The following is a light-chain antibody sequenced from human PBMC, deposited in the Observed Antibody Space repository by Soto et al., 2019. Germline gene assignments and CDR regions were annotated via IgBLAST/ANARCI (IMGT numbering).Light chain of an antibody. V-gene: IGLV1-40*01. Sequence: QSVLTQPPSVSGAPGQRVTISCTGSTSNIGTGYDVHWYQQFPGTVPKLLIYDNTNRPSGVPDRFSGSKSGTSASLAITGLQAEDEADYYCQSYDSSLSVWVFGGGTQLTVL. CDR1: TSNIGTGYD. CDR3: QSYDSSLSVWV. CDR2: DNT. J-gene: IGLJ3*02.